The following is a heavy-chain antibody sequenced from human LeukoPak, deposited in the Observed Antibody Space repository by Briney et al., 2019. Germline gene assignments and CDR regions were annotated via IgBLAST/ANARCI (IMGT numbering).Heavy chain of an antibody. CDR3: ARLVGATDY. V-gene: IGHV3-48*01. D-gene: IGHD1-26*01. CDR2: ISSSSTI. J-gene: IGHJ4*02. Sequence: GGSLRLSCAASGFTFSSYSMNWVRQAPGKGLEWVSYISSSSTIYYADSVKGRFTISRDNAKNSLYLQMNSLRAEDTAVYYCARLVGATDYWGQGTLVTVSS. CDR1: GFTFSSYS.